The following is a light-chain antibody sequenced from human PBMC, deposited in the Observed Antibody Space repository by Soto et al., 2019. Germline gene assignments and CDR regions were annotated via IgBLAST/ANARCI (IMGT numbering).Light chain of an antibody. CDR3: QQFDSYPLT. J-gene: IGKJ4*01. CDR1: QGISSA. Sequence: AIQLTQSPSSLSASIGDRVTFTCRASQGISSALAWYQQKPGKTPKVLIYDASSLESGVPSRFTGSGSGTDLTLAISSLQPEDFATYYCQQFDSYPLTFGGGTKLEIK. V-gene: IGKV1-13*02. CDR2: DAS.